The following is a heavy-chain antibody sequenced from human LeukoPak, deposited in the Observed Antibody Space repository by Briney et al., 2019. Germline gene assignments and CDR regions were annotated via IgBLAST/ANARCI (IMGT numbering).Heavy chain of an antibody. CDR2: MNPNSGNT. Sequence: ASVKVSCKASGYTFTGYYMHWVRQAPGQGLEWMGWMNPNSGNTGYAQKFQGRVTMTRNTSISTAYMELSSLRSEDTAVYYCARDHPYGGNFDYWGQGTLVTVSS. CDR1: GYTFTGYY. D-gene: IGHD4-23*01. CDR3: ARDHPYGGNFDY. V-gene: IGHV1-8*02. J-gene: IGHJ4*02.